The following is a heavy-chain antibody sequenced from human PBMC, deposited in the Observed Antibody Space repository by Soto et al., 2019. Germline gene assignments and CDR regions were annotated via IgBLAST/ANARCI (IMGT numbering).Heavy chain of an antibody. J-gene: IGHJ4*02. CDR1: GFTFSSYA. CDR2: ISYDGSNK. V-gene: IGHV3-30-3*01. CDR3: ASIIDY. Sequence: GGSLRLSCAASGFTFSSYAMHWVRQAPGKGLEWVAVISYDGSNKYYADSVKGRFTISRDNSKNTLYLQMNSLRAEDTAVYYCASIIDYWGQGTLVTVSS.